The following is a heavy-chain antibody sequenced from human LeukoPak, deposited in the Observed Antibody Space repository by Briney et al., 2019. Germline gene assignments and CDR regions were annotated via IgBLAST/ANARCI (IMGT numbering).Heavy chain of an antibody. Sequence: PGGSLRLSCAASGFTFSSYWMHWVRQAPGKGLVWVSRINSDGSSTNYADSVKGRFTISRDNAENTLYLQMNSLRAEDTAVYYCARGARSSLFDYWGQGTLVTVSS. CDR2: INSDGSST. D-gene: IGHD6-13*01. CDR1: GFTFSSYW. CDR3: ARGARSSLFDY. J-gene: IGHJ4*02. V-gene: IGHV3-74*01.